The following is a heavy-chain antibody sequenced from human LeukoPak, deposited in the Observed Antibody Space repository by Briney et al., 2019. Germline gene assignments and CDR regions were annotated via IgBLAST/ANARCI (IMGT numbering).Heavy chain of an antibody. J-gene: IGHJ4*02. CDR1: GFTFRDYA. V-gene: IGHV3-30*15. CDR2: ISYDGTTE. CDR3: ARPQSYCRSPSCYRPFEF. Sequence: GTSLRLSCAASGFTFRDYAFHWVRQAPGKGLEWVAVISYDGTTEYYADSVKGRVTISRDNSNNTLFLQMRSLRTEDTAVYYCARPQSYCRSPSCYRPFEFWGQGTLVTVSS. D-gene: IGHD2-2*02.